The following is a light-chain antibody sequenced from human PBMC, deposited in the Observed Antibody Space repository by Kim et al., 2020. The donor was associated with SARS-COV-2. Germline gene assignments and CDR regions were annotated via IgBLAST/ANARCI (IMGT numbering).Light chain of an antibody. CDR3: QQRSNTPRT. V-gene: IGKV3-11*01. CDR2: VAY. CDR1: LSVSRY. Sequence: LCPQEEAPPSRTGPLSVSRYSAWYQQKPGQAPRLLLYVAYTRATVIPERFSVSVSGTDFTLSISSPEPEDFAVYYCQQRSNTPRTFGAGTKVDIK. J-gene: IGKJ4*01.